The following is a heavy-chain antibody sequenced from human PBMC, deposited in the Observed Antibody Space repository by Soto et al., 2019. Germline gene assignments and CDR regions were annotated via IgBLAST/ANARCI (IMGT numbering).Heavy chain of an antibody. CDR1: GCPFASYY. CDR3: ARLSPRYYHYGMDV. CDR2: INPSGGST. D-gene: IGHD3-16*02. V-gene: IGHV1-46*01. Sequence: GASVRVSCKASGCPFASYYVHWVRQAPGQGLEWMGIINPSGGSTSYAQKFQGRVTMTRDTSTSTVYMEVSSLRSEDTAVYYCARLSPRYYHYGMDVWGQGTTVTVSS. J-gene: IGHJ6*02.